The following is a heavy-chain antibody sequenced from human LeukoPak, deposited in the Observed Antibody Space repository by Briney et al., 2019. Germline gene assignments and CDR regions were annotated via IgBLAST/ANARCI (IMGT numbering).Heavy chain of an antibody. V-gene: IGHV3-21*04. CDR1: GFTFSTYS. D-gene: IGHD3-22*01. Sequence: GGSLRLSCAASGFTFSTYSMNWLRLAPGKGLEWVSSISGSSYYIYYADSVKGRFTISRDNAKNSLYLQMNSLRAEDTALYYCAKDGAAHYYDSSGYPDWYFDLWGRGTLVTVSS. CDR3: AKDGAAHYYDSSGYPDWYFDL. CDR2: ISGSSYYI. J-gene: IGHJ2*01.